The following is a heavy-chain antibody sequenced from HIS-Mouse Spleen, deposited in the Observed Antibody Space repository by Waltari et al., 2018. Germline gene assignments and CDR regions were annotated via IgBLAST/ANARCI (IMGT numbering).Heavy chain of an antibody. J-gene: IGHJ2*01. V-gene: IGHV4-39*07. CDR2: IYYSGST. Sequence: QLQLQESGPGLVKPSETLSLTCTISGGSISSSSYYWGCIRQPPGKGLEWIGSIYYSGSTYYNPALKGRVTISVDTSKNQFSLKLSSVTAADTAVYYCAREIPYSSSWYDWYFDLWGRGTLVTVSS. CDR1: GGSISSSSYY. D-gene: IGHD6-13*01. CDR3: AREIPYSSSWYDWYFDL.